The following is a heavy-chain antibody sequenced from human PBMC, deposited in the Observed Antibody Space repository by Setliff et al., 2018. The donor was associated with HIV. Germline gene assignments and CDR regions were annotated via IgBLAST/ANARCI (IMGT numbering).Heavy chain of an antibody. Sequence: ASVKVSCKSSGYTFTTYGLSWVRQAPGQGLEWMGWIIPILGIANYAQKFQGRVTMITDTSTSTAYMELRSLISDDTAVYYCARDYYGSARYFILDYWGPGTLVTVSS. CDR3: ARDYYGSARYFILDY. V-gene: IGHV1-18*01. J-gene: IGHJ4*02. CDR2: IIPILGIA. D-gene: IGHD3-10*01. CDR1: GYTFTTYG.